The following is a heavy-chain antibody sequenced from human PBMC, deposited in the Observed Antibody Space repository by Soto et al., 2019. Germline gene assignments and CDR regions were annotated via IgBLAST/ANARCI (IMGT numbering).Heavy chain of an antibody. CDR2: ISGSGGST. CDR3: AKDLAYSSGWYGSYGMDV. V-gene: IGHV3-23*01. CDR1: GFTFSSYA. J-gene: IGHJ6*02. D-gene: IGHD6-19*01. Sequence: RGSLRLSCAASGFTFSSYAVSWVRQAPGKGLEWVSAISGSGGSTYYADSVKGRFTISRDNSKNTLYLQMNSLRAEDTAVYYCAKDLAYSSGWYGSYGMDVWGQGTTVTVSS.